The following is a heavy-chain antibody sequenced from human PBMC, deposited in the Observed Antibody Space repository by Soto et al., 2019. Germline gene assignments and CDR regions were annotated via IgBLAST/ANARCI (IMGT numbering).Heavy chain of an antibody. V-gene: IGHV4-59*01. D-gene: IGHD2-2*02. CDR1: GSDITTYY. CDR2: IYDTGST. Sequence: SETLSLTCTVSGSDITTYYWSWLRQSPGKGLEWIGHIYDTGSTTYNPSLKSRVTISVDTSNKQFSLRLTSVTAADTAVYYCARRPIYHTCFDPLDQGTLVTVSS. CDR3: ARRPIYHTCFDP. J-gene: IGHJ5*02.